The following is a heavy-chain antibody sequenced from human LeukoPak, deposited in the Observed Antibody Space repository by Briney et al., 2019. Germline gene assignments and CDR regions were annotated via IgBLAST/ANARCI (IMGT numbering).Heavy chain of an antibody. CDR3: ARQYSSGWYYFDY. J-gene: IGHJ4*02. CDR2: ISSSGSYI. D-gene: IGHD6-19*01. CDR1: GFTFSSYS. Sequence: PGGSLRLSCAASGFTFSSYSMNWIRQAPGKGLEWVSSISSSGSYIYYADSVKGRFTISRDNAKNSLYLQMNSLRAEDTAVYYCARQYSSGWYYFDYWGQGTLVTVSS. V-gene: IGHV3-21*01.